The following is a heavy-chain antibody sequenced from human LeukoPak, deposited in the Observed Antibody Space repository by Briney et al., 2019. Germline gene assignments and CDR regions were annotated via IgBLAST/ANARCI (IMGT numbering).Heavy chain of an antibody. CDR3: AKDLPAFIVVVPAAVFDY. Sequence: GGSMRLSSLAAGLTFSSYWLSLVRQARGKGTEGVANIKKDGSEKYVVDSVKGRFTISRDNAKNSLYLQMNSLRAEDTAVYYCAKDLPAFIVVVPAAVFDYWGQGTLVTVSS. CDR2: IKKDGSEK. D-gene: IGHD2-2*01. J-gene: IGHJ4*02. V-gene: IGHV3-7*03. CDR1: GLTFSSYW.